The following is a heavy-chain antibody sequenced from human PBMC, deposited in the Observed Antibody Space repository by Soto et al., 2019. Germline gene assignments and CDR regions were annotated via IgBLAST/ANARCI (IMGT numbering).Heavy chain of an antibody. J-gene: IGHJ4*02. D-gene: IGHD4-17*01. V-gene: IGHV4-39*01. Sequence: WIMNNQTPGKGLEWIGNIYYSENTYYNPSLKSRVTISVDTSKNQFSLRLTSVTAADTSVYYYATQPPYGALAYRGKRTLVLVSS. CDR2: IYYSENT. CDR3: ATQPPYGALAY.